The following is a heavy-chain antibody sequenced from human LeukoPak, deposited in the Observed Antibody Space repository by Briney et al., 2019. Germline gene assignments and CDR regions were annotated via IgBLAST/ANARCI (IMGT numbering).Heavy chain of an antibody. CDR2: INSNSGGT. D-gene: IGHD5-12*01. CDR1: GYTFTGYY. CDR3: ARTVGQMSLRYYYYYMDV. V-gene: IGHV1-2*02. Sequence: ASVKVSCQASGYTFTGYYMHWVRQAPGQGLEWMGWINSNSGGTNYAQKLQGRVTMTRDTSTSTAYMKPSRLRSDDTAVYDCARTVGQMSLRYYYYYMDVWGKGTTVTVSS. J-gene: IGHJ6*03.